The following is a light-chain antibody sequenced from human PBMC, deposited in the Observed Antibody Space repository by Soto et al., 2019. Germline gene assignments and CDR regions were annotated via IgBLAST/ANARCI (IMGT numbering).Light chain of an antibody. Sequence: LSLSPGTLSPSPGEVATLSCRVSQRVSSTYLAWYEQKPGQAPRLLIYGASNRATGIPDRFSGRGSGTDFTLTICCLQPEDCRRYYSQESAILLSRFAERTKVDI. CDR3: QESAILLSR. CDR2: GAS. V-gene: IGKV3-20*01. CDR1: QRVSSTY. J-gene: IGKJ1*01.